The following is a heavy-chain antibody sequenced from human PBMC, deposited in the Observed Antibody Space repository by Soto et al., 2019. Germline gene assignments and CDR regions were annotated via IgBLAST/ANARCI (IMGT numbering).Heavy chain of an antibody. V-gene: IGHV1-2*02. Sequence: ASVKVSCKASGHTFTGHHMHWVRQAPGQGLEWMGLIDLDIGDTKYAQKFQGRITSTSDTSITTAYMELRGLRSDDTAVYYCGLEPTGTGGFDYWGQGTLVTVSS. CDR2: IDLDIGDT. D-gene: IGHD7-27*01. J-gene: IGHJ4*02. CDR3: GLEPTGTGGFDY. CDR1: GHTFTGHH.